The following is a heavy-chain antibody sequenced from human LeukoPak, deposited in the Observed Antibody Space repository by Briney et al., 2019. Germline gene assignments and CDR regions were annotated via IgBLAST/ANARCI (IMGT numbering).Heavy chain of an antibody. CDR1: GFTFSSYG. CDR3: ANLELRGWYGDY. D-gene: IGHD6-19*01. CDR2: ISGSGGST. V-gene: IGHV3-23*01. Sequence: PGGSLRLSCAASGFTFSSYGMSWVRQAPGKGLEWVSAISGSGGSTYCADSVKGRFTISRDNSKNTLYLQMNSLRAEDTAVYYCANLELRGWYGDYWGQGTLVTVSS. J-gene: IGHJ4*02.